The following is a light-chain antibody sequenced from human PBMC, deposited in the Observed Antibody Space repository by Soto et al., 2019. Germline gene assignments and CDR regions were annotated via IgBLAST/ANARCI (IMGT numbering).Light chain of an antibody. CDR3: QQYNDWPLT. J-gene: IGKJ4*01. V-gene: IGKV3-15*01. CDR2: GAS. CDR1: QSVSSN. Sequence: EIVMTQSPATLSVSPGERATLSCRASQSVSSNLAWYQQKAGQAPRLLIYGASTRATGIPARFSGSGSGTEFTLTISSLQPEDFALYYCQQYNDWPLTFGGGTKVEIK.